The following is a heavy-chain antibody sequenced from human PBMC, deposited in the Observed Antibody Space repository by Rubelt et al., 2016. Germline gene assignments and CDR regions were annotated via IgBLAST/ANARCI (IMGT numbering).Heavy chain of an antibody. V-gene: IGHV1-2*06. CDR3: ARERDDPMVRGVIAHNWFDP. J-gene: IGHJ5*02. CDR2: INPNSGGT. Sequence: MHWVRQAPGQGLEWMGRINPNSGGTNYAQKFQGRVTMTRDTSISTAYMELSRLRSDDTAVYYCARERDDPMVRGVIAHNWFDPWGQGTLVTVSS. D-gene: IGHD3-10*01.